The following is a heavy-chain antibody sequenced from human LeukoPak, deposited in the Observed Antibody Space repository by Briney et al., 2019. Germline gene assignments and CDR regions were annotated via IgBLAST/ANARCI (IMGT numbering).Heavy chain of an antibody. V-gene: IGHV4-34*01. J-gene: IGHJ3*02. Sequence: SETLSLTCAVYGGSFSGYYWSWIRQPPGKGLEWIGEINHSGSTNYNPSLKSRVTISVDTSKNQFSLKLSSVTAADTAVYYCARPGPGIAGNDAFDIWGQGTMVTVSS. D-gene: IGHD6-13*01. CDR1: GGSFSGYY. CDR2: INHSGST. CDR3: ARPGPGIAGNDAFDI.